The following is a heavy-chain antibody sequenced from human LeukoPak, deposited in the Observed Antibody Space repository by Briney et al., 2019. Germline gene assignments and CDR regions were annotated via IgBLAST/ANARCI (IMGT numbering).Heavy chain of an antibody. V-gene: IGHV3-23*01. D-gene: IGHD5-12*01. CDR2: ISGGGSVT. Sequence: GGSLRLSCAASGFTFSSYAMSWVRQAPGKGLEWVSSISGGGSVTYYADSVKGRFTISRDNSKNTVYLQMNSLRAEDTAVYYCAKEPRVATIEIFDYWGQGTLVTVSS. J-gene: IGHJ4*02. CDR1: GFTFSSYA. CDR3: AKEPRVATIEIFDY.